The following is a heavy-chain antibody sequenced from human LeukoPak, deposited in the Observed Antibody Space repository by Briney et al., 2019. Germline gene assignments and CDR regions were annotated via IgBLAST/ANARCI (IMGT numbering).Heavy chain of an antibody. D-gene: IGHD4-23*01. V-gene: IGHV3-21*03. CDR3: TRESYGGNSDN. CDR2: ISTSSDNM. CDR1: GFTFTAYS. J-gene: IGHJ4*02. Sequence: GGSLRLSCAASGFTFTAYSMTWVRQAPGKGLEWVSSISTSSDNMNYADSVKGRFTISRDNAKNSLYLQMNSLRAEDTAVYYCTRESYGGNSDNWGQGTLVTVSS.